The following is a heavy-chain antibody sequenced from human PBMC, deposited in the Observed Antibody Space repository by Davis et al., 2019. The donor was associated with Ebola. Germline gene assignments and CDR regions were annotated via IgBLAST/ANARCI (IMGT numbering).Heavy chain of an antibody. D-gene: IGHD6-13*01. CDR1: GFTFSSYS. CDR3: ARGGIEAYYYYYYGMDV. J-gene: IGHJ6*02. Sequence: PGGSLRLSCAASGFTFSSYSMNWVRQAPGKGLEWVSSISSSSSYIYYADSVKGRFTISRDNAKNSLYLQMNSLRDEDTAVYYCARGGIEAYYYYYYGMDVWGQGTTVTVSS. V-gene: IGHV3-21*01. CDR2: ISSSSSYI.